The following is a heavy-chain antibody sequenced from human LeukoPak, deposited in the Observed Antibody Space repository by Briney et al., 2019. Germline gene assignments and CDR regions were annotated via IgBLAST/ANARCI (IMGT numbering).Heavy chain of an antibody. CDR1: GGTLSSCA. CDR3: AREAPMVRGVKAGPNDY. Sequence: SVKVSCKASGGTLSSCAISWVRQAPGQGLEWMGRIIPILGIANYAQKFQGRVTITADKSTSTAYMELSSLRSEDTAVYYCAREAPMVRGVKAGPNDYWGQGTLVTVSS. V-gene: IGHV1-69*04. J-gene: IGHJ4*02. CDR2: IIPILGIA. D-gene: IGHD3-10*01.